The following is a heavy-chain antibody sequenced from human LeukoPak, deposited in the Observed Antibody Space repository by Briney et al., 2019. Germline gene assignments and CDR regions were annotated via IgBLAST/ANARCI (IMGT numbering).Heavy chain of an antibody. D-gene: IGHD6-19*01. CDR3: AKAYSSGWFFDY. CDR2: ISYDGSNK. J-gene: IGHJ4*02. Sequence: VRSLRLSCAASGFTFSSYAMHWVRQAPGKGLEWVAVISYDGSNKYYADSVKGRFTISRDNSKNTLYLQMNSLRAEDTAVYYCAKAYSSGWFFDYWGQGTLVTVSS. V-gene: IGHV3-30-3*01. CDR1: GFTFSSYA.